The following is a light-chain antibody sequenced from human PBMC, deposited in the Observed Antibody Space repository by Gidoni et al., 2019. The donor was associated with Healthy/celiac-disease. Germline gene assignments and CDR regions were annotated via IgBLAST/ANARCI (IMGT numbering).Light chain of an antibody. V-gene: IGLV2-11*01. Sequence: QSALTQPRSVSGSPGQSVTISCTGTSSDVGGYNYVSWYQQTPGKAPKLMIYDVSKRPSGVPDRFSGSKSGNTASLTISGLQAEDEAEYYCCSYAGSYTWVFGGGTKLTVL. CDR2: DVS. CDR3: CSYAGSYTWV. J-gene: IGLJ3*02. CDR1: SSDVGGYNY.